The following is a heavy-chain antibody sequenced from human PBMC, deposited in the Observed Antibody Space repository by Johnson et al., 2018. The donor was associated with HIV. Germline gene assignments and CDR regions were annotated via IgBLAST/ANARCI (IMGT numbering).Heavy chain of an antibody. CDR1: GFTFDDYG. D-gene: IGHD2-21*02. J-gene: IGHJ3*02. CDR2: IRYDGSNK. CDR3: ARGGGAYCGGDCLRTFDI. V-gene: IGHV3-30*02. Sequence: QVQLVESGGRVVRPGGSLRLSCAASGFTFDDYGMSWVRQAPGKGLEWVAFIRYDGSNKYYADSVKGRFFISRDNSKSTLFLQMNSLRAEDSAAYYCARGGGAYCGGDCLRTFDIWGQGTMVTVSS.